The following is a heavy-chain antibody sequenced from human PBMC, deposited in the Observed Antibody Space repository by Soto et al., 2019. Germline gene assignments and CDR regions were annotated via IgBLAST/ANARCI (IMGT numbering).Heavy chain of an antibody. CDR3: SRYTGNCGGKRCSGHTHV. CDR1: GFTFSSCG. CDR2: IWYDGSNK. D-gene: IGHD1-1*01. V-gene: IGHV3-33*01. Sequence: VHLLESGGGVVQPGTALSLSCAASGFTFSSCGMAWVRRVPGKGLEGLSRIWYDGSNKEYADSVKGRITISRDNSKNTLFMQIMSLSTEGTDVYFGSRYTGNCGGKRCSGHTHVWGKGTMVTVSS. J-gene: IGHJ6*04.